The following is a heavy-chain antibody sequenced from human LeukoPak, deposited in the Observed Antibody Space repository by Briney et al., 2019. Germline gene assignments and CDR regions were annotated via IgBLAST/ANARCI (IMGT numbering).Heavy chain of an antibody. Sequence: GRSLRLSCAASGFTFSSYAMHWVRQAPGKGLEWVAVISYDGSNKYYADSVKGRFTISRDNSKNTLYLQMNSLRAEDTAVYYCASTLERLLFPPARPNDYWGQGTLVTVSS. J-gene: IGHJ4*02. CDR3: ASTLERLLFPPARPNDY. CDR1: GFTFSSYA. V-gene: IGHV3-30*01. D-gene: IGHD3-3*01. CDR2: ISYDGSNK.